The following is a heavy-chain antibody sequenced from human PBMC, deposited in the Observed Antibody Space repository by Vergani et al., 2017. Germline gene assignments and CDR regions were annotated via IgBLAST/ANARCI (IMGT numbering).Heavy chain of an antibody. V-gene: IGHV5-51*01. CDR1: GYSFTSYW. CDR3: ARHYLDCSGGGCYYYYYYRDG. Sequence: EVQLVQSGAEVKKPGESLKISCKGSGYSFTSYWIGWVRQMPGKGLGWMGIIYPGDSDTRYSPSFQGQVTISAGKSISTAYLQWSSLKASDTARYYCARHYLDCSGGGCYYYYYYRDGWGKGTTVTVCS. D-gene: IGHD2-15*01. J-gene: IGHJ6*03. CDR2: IYPGDSDT.